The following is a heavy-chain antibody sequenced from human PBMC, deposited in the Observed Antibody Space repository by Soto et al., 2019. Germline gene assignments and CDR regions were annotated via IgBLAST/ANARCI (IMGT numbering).Heavy chain of an antibody. J-gene: IGHJ4*02. V-gene: IGHV3-30*18. CDR3: AKASGTPAALIDY. CDR2: ILYDGSNK. CDR1: GFIFSSYG. D-gene: IGHD1-7*01. Sequence: QVQLVESGGGVDQPGRSLRLSCAASGFIFSSYGMHWVRQAPGKGLEWVAVILYDGSNKYYADSVKGRFTISRDNSKNTLYLQMNSLGAEDTAVYYCAKASGTPAALIDYWGQGTLVTVSS.